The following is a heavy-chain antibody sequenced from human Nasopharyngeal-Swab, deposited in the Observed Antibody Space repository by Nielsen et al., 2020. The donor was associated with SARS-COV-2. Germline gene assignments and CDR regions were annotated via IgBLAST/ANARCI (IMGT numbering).Heavy chain of an antibody. V-gene: IGHV5-51*01. J-gene: IGHJ6*02. D-gene: IGHD6-13*01. CDR2: IYPGDSDT. CDR1: GYSFTSYW. Sequence: GESLKISCKGSGYSFTSYWIGWVRQMPGKGLEWMGIIYPGDSDTRYSPSFQGQVTISADKSISTAYLQWSNLKASDTAMYYCARPGILNYYGMDVWGQGTTVTVSS. CDR3: ARPGILNYYGMDV.